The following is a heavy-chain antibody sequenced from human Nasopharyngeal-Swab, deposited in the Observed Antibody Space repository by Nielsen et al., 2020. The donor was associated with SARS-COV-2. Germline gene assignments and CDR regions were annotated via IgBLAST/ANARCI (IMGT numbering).Heavy chain of an antibody. J-gene: IGHJ6*02. D-gene: IGHD2-2*01. V-gene: IGHV3-74*01. Sequence: GESLKISCAASGFTFSSYWMSWVRPAPGKGLVWVSRINSDGSSTSYADSVKGRFTISRDNAKNTLYLQMNSLKAEDTAVYYCARNPDIVVVPAPLSYYGMDVWGQGTTVTVSS. CDR1: GFTFSSYW. CDR2: INSDGSST. CDR3: ARNPDIVVVPAPLSYYGMDV.